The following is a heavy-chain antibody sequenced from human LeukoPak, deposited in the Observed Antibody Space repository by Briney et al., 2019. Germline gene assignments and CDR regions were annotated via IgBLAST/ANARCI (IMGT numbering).Heavy chain of an antibody. CDR2: INPNSGGT. CDR3: ARDSIYSYDNVGFDY. CDR1: GYTFTGYY. Sequence: ASVKVSCKASGYTFTGYYMHWVRQAPGQGLEWMGRINPNSGGTSYAQKFQGRVTMTRGTSISTAYMELSRLRSDDTAVYYCARDSIYSYDNVGFDYWGQGTLVTVSS. D-gene: IGHD5-18*01. J-gene: IGHJ4*02. V-gene: IGHV1-2*06.